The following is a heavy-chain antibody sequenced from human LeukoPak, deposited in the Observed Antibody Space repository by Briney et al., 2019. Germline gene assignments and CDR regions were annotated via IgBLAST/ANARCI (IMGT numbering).Heavy chain of an antibody. J-gene: IGHJ4*02. CDR1: GSTVSSNY. CDR2: ISGSGVMT. CDR3: AKDRSIGTYYTFDH. Sequence: PGGSLRLSCAASGSTVSSNYMSWVRQAPGKGLEWVSAISGSGVMTYYADSVKGRFTVSGDNSKNTLYLQMSSLTAADTAVYYCAKDRSIGTYYTFDHWGQGTLVTVSS. D-gene: IGHD1-26*01. V-gene: IGHV3-23*01.